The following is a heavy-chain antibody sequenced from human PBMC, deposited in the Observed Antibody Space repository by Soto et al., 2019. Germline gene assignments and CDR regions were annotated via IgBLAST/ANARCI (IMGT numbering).Heavy chain of an antibody. D-gene: IGHD3-10*01. V-gene: IGHV4-59*08. CDR3: ARHEASYGSGSYPLGH. CDR1: GGSISGFY. J-gene: IGHJ4*02. CDR2: IYYSGST. Sequence: TSETLSLTCTVSGGSISGFYWSWIRQPPGKGLEWIAYIYYSGSTNYNPSLKSRVTISVDTSKNQFSLILSSVTAADTAVYYCARHEASYGSGSYPLGHWGRGTLVTVSS.